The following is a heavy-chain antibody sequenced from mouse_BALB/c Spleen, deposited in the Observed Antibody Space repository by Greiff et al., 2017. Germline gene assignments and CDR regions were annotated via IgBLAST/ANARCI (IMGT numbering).Heavy chain of an antibody. CDR2: ISSGSSTI. CDR3: ARSYDYDSYAMDY. CDR1: GFTFSSFG. V-gene: IGHV5-17*02. Sequence: EVNLVESGGGLVQPGGSRKLSCAASGFTFSSFGMHWVRQAPEKGLEWVAYISSGSSTIYYADTVKGRFTISRDNPKNTLFLQMTSLRSEDTAMYYCARSYDYDSYAMDYWGQGTSVTVSS. D-gene: IGHD2-4*01. J-gene: IGHJ4*01.